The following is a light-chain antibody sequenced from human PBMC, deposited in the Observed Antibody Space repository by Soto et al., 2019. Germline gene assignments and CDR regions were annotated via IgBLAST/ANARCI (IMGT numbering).Light chain of an antibody. CDR2: VGTGGIVG. J-gene: IGLJ2*01. Sequence: QSVLTQPPSASASLGASVTLTCTLSSGYSNYKVDWYQQRPGKGPRFVMRVGTGGIVGSKGDGIPDRFSVFGSGLNRYLTINNIQEEDESDYHCGADHFSGSNLFVVFGGETQSTVL. CDR1: SGYSNYK. V-gene: IGLV9-49*01. CDR3: GADHFSGSNLFVV.